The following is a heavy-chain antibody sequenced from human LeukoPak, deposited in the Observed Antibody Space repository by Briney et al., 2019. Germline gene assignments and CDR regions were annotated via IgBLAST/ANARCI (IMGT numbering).Heavy chain of an antibody. CDR2: IRYDGSNK. D-gene: IGHD1-26*01. CDR3: ARDLNRSGSFYGYYGMDV. J-gene: IGHJ6*02. CDR1: GFTFSSYG. Sequence: GGSLRLSCAASGFTFSSYGMHWVRQAPGKGLEWVAFIRYDGSNKYYADSVKGRLTISRDNSKNTLYLQMNSLRAEDTAVYYCARDLNRSGSFYGYYGMDVWDQGTTVTVSS. V-gene: IGHV3-30*02.